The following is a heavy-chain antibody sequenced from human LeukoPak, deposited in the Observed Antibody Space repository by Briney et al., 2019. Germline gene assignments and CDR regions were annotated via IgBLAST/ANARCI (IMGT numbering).Heavy chain of an antibody. CDR2: INPSGGST. D-gene: IGHD6-19*01. J-gene: IGHJ5*02. CDR3: ARETIAVAVNTGFFGWFDP. CDR1: GYTLTSYY. V-gene: IGHV1-46*01. Sequence: GASVKVSCKASGYTLTSYYIHWVRQAPGQGLEWMGIINPSGGSTSYAQKFQGRVTMTGDVSTSTVYMELSSLRSEDTAIYYCARETIAVAVNTGFFGWFDPWGQGTRVTVSS.